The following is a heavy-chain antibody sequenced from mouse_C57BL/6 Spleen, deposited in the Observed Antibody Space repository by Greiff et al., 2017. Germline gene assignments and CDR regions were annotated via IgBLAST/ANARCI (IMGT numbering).Heavy chain of an antibody. D-gene: IGHD1-1*01. J-gene: IGHJ1*03. CDR3: ARSSLTTGVAENFDV. CDR2: IDPNSGGT. Sequence: QVQLKQPGAELVKPGASVKLSCKASGYTFTSYWMHWVKQRPGRGLEWIGRIDPNSGGTKYNEKFKSKAILTVDKPSSTAYMQLSSLTSEDSAVYYCARSSLTTGVAENFDVWGTGTTVTVSS. CDR1: GYTFTSYW. V-gene: IGHV1-72*01.